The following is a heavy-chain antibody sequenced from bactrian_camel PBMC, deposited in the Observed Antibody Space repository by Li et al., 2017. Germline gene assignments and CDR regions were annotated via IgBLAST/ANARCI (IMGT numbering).Heavy chain of an antibody. Sequence: DVQLVESGGGSVQAGGSLRPSCAVSGATYSYGFMTWFRQAPGKKREGVAAIRSDGSTHYADSVKGRFTISKDNAENTLYLQLNTLRTEDTATYYCVTGGRKVYYDESDVRGQGTQVTVS. V-gene: IGHV3S67*01. D-gene: IGHD4*01. CDR3: VTGGRKVYYDESDV. J-gene: IGHJ4*01. CDR1: GATYSYGF. CDR2: IRSDGST.